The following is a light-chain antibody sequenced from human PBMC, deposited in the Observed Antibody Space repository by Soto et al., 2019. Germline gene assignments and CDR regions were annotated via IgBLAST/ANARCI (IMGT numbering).Light chain of an antibody. CDR2: DAS. CDR3: QQYHAFSLT. CDR1: QNIHTW. J-gene: IGKJ4*01. Sequence: DIQLTQSPSTLSASVEDRVTITCRASQNIHTWLAWYQQKPGKPSKLLISDASSLQSGVPSRFSGSGSGTEFTLTISSLQPDDFATYYCQQYHAFSLTFGGGTTV. V-gene: IGKV1-5*01.